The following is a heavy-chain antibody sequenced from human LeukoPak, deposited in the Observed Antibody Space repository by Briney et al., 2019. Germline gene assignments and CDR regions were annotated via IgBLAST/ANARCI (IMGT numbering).Heavy chain of an antibody. V-gene: IGHV1-8*01. CDR1: GYTFTSYD. CDR3: AREPPRYNWNDGGVWFDP. J-gene: IGHJ5*02. CDR2: MNPNSGNT. Sequence: GASVKVSCKASGYTFTSYDINWVRQATGQGLEWMGWMNPNSGNTGYAQKFQGRVTITADESTSTAYMELSSLRSEDTAVYYCAREPPRYNWNDGGVWFDPWGQGTLVTVSS. D-gene: IGHD1-1*01.